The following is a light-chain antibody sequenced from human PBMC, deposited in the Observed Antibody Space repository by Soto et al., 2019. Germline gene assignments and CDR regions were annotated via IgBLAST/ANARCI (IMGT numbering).Light chain of an antibody. CDR2: EVS. CDR1: SSDVGGYTY. CDR3: SSYAGITPYV. J-gene: IGLJ1*01. V-gene: IGLV2-8*01. Sequence: QSVLTQPPSASGSPGQSVTISCTGTSSDVGGYTYASWYQQHPGKAPKLMIYEVSKRPSGVPDRFSGSKSGNTASLTVSWLQAEDEADYYCSSYAGITPYVFGTGTKAPS.